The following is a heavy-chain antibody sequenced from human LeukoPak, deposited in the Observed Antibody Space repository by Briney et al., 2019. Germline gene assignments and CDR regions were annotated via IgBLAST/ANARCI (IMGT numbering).Heavy chain of an antibody. J-gene: IGHJ4*02. Sequence: SETLSLTCTVFSDSIRSYYWSWIRQPPGKGLEWIGYFYYTGSTNYNPSLKSRVTISVDTSKNQFSLKLNSVTDADTAVYYCASKSSDHGELRFDYWGQGTLVTVSS. CDR1: SDSIRSYY. CDR2: FYYTGST. D-gene: IGHD1-7*01. CDR3: ASKSSDHGELRFDY. V-gene: IGHV4-59*01.